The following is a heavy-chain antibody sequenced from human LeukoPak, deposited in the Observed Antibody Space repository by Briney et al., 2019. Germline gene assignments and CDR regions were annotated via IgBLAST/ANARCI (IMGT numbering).Heavy chain of an antibody. CDR2: IYYSGST. V-gene: IGHV4-59*08. D-gene: IGHD1-26*01. CDR3: ARRGAYYGNFDY. J-gene: IGHJ4*02. CDR1: GGSISSYY. Sequence: SETLSLTYTVSGGSISSYYWSWIRQPPGKGLEWIGYIYYSGSTNYNPSLKSRVTISVDTSRNQFSLKLSSVTAADTAVYYCARRGAYYGNFDYWGQGTLVTVSS.